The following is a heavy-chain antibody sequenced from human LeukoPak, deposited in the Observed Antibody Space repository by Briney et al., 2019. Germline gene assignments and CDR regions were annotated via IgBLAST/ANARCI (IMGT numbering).Heavy chain of an antibody. CDR3: ARGGPYDYVWGSYRRREYFDY. CDR2: INHSGST. D-gene: IGHD3-16*02. Sequence: SETLSLTCAVYGGSFNGYYWSWIRQPPGKGLEWIGEINHSGSTNYNPSLKSRVTISVDTSKNQFSLELSSVTAADTAVYYCARGGPYDYVWGSYRRREYFDYWGQGTLVTVSS. V-gene: IGHV4-34*01. CDR1: GGSFNGYY. J-gene: IGHJ4*02.